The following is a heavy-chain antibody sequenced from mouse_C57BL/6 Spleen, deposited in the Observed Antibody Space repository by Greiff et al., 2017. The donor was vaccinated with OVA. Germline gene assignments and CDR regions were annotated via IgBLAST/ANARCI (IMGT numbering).Heavy chain of an antibody. D-gene: IGHD2-2*01. Sequence: DVKLVESGPELVKPGASVKISCKASGYSFTGYYMNWVKQSPEKSLEWIGEINPSTGGTTYNQKFKAKATLTVDKSSSTAYMQLKSLTSEDSAVYYCAIWLRYAMDYWGQGTSVTVSS. CDR1: GYSFTGYY. CDR3: AIWLRYAMDY. J-gene: IGHJ4*01. CDR2: INPSTGGT. V-gene: IGHV1-42*01.